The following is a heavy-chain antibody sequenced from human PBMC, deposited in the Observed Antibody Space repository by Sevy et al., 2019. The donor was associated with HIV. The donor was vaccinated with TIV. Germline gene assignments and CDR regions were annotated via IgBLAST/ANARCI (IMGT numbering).Heavy chain of an antibody. D-gene: IGHD2-15*01. J-gene: IGHJ6*02. Sequence: GGYLRLSCADSGLTLSSYAMNWVRQAPGKGLEWVSAISGRGGSTYYADSVEGRFTISRDNSKNTLYLQMNSLRAEDTAVYYCAKAPPGHCSSGSCPRAYYYYGMDVWGQGTTVIVSS. CDR2: ISGRGGST. CDR1: GLTLSSYA. V-gene: IGHV3-23*01. CDR3: AKAPPGHCSSGSCPRAYYYYGMDV.